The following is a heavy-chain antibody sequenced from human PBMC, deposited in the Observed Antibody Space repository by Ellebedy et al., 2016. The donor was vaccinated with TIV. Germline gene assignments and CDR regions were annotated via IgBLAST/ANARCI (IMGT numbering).Heavy chain of an antibody. Sequence: GGSLRLXCAASGFTLSSYGMSWVRQAPGKGLEMVSGISGSGGSTYYADSVKGRFTISKDTSKNTLGLQMNSLRAEDTAIYYCAKDLGKGGGSVFEYWGQGTLVTVSS. CDR1: GFTLSSYG. V-gene: IGHV3-23*01. D-gene: IGHD6-25*01. CDR2: ISGSGGST. CDR3: AKDLGKGGGSVFEY. J-gene: IGHJ4*02.